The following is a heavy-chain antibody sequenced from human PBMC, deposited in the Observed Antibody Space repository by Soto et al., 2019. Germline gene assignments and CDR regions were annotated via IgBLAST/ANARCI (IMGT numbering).Heavy chain of an antibody. J-gene: IGHJ4*01. D-gene: IGHD3-22*01. CDR2: IIPIFGTA. CDR3: ALRGSEDYYDSSGYLRGDLDY. CDR1: GYTFTSYY. V-gene: IGHV1-69*13. Sequence: SVKVSCKASGYTFTSYYMHWVRQAPGQGLEWMGGIIPIFGTANYAQKFQGRVTITADESTSTAYMELSSLRSEDTAVYYCALRGSEDYYDSSGYLRGDLDYWG.